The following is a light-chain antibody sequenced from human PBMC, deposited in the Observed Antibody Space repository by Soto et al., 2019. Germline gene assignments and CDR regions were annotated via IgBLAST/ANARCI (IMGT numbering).Light chain of an antibody. Sequence: EIVMTQSPATLSVSPGGRATLSCRASQSVSSYLAWYQQRPGQPPRLLIYGASTRATGIPARSSGSGSGTEFSLTISSLQSEDFAVYYCQQYNTWPPKYTFGQGTKLEI. CDR2: GAS. J-gene: IGKJ2*01. V-gene: IGKV3-15*01. CDR1: QSVSSY. CDR3: QQYNTWPPKYT.